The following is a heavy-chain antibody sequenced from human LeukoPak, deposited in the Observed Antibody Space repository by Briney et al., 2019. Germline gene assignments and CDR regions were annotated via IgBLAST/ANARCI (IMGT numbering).Heavy chain of an antibody. CDR1: GYTFTGYY. Sequence: ASVKVSCKASGYTFTGYYMHWVRQAPGQGLEWMGWINPNSGGTNYAQKFQGRVTMTRDTSISTAYMELSRLRSDDTAVYYCATNLVRGAIKWFDPWGQGTLVTVFS. J-gene: IGHJ5*02. CDR3: ATNLVRGAIKWFDP. D-gene: IGHD3-10*01. CDR2: INPNSGGT. V-gene: IGHV1-2*02.